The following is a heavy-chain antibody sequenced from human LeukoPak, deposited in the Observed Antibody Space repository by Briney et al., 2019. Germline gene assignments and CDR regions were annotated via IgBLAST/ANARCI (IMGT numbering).Heavy chain of an antibody. V-gene: IGHV1-46*01. CDR3: ARSLAYYSNYQYYFDY. CDR2: INPSGGST. CDR1: GYTFTSYY. D-gene: IGHD4-11*01. Sequence: GASVKVSCKASGYTFTSYYMHWVRQAPGQELEWMGIINPSGGSTSYAQKFQGRVTMTRDTSTSTVYMELSSLRSEDTAVYYCARSLAYYSNYQYYFDYWGQGTLVTVSS. J-gene: IGHJ4*02.